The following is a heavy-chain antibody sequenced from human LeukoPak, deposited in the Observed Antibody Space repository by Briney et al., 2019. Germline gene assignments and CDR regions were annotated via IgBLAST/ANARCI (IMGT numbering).Heavy chain of an antibody. V-gene: IGHV3-23*01. Sequence: PGGSLRLSCAASGFTFSSYAMSWVRQAPGKGLEWVSAISGSGGSTYYADSVKGRFTISRVNSKNTLYLQMNSLRAEDTAVYYCAKASVMYYYGSGSYYYYYGMDVWGQGTTVTVSS. CDR3: AKASVMYYYGSGSYYYYYGMDV. CDR2: ISGSGGST. CDR1: GFTFSSYA. D-gene: IGHD3-10*01. J-gene: IGHJ6*02.